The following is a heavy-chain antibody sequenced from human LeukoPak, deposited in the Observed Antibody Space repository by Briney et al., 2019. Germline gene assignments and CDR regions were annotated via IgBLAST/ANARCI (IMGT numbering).Heavy chain of an antibody. Sequence: SGPTLVKPTQTLTLTCTFSGFSLSTSGVGVGWIRQPPGKALEWLALIYWNDDKRYSPSLKSRLTITKDTSKNQVVLTMTNMDPVDTATYYCALSHYCTNGVCRPARVGAFDIWGQGTMVTVSS. V-gene: IGHV2-5*01. D-gene: IGHD2-8*01. CDR3: ALSHYCTNGVCRPARVGAFDI. J-gene: IGHJ3*02. CDR2: IYWNDDK. CDR1: GFSLSTSGVG.